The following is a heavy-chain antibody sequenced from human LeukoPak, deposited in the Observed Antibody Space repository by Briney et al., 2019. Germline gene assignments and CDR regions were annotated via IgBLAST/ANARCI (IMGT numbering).Heavy chain of an antibody. J-gene: IGHJ4*02. Sequence: PGGSLRLFCAASGFTVRINYMIGVRQAPGRGLEWVSVIYSGWSTYYADSVKGRFTISRDNSKNTLYLQMNSLRAEDTAVYYCARGGYSTLRTVWGQGTLVTVSS. CDR1: GFTVRINY. CDR3: ARGGYSTLRTV. D-gene: IGHD4-11*01. CDR2: IYSGWST. V-gene: IGHV3-53*01.